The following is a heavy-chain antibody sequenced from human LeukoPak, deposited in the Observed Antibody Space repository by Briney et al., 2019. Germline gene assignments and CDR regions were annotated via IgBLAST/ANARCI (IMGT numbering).Heavy chain of an antibody. Sequence: SVKVSCKASGGTFSSSAISWVRQAPGQGLEWMGGIIPMFGTRNYAQKFQGRVTITADESTSTAYMELSSLRSEDTAVYYCARDYYDSSGYYHNWFDPWGQGTLVTVSS. V-gene: IGHV1-69*01. CDR3: ARDYYDSSGYYHNWFDP. CDR1: GGTFSSSA. J-gene: IGHJ5*02. CDR2: IIPMFGTR. D-gene: IGHD3-22*01.